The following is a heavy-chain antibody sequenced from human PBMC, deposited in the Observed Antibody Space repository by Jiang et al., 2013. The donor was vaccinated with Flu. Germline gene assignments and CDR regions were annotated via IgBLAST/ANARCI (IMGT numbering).Heavy chain of an antibody. Sequence: EWVANIKQDESEKYYVDSVKGRFTISRDNAKNSLYLQMNGLRAEDTAVYYCARRYFDLWGRGTLVTVSS. J-gene: IGHJ2*01. CDR2: IKQDESEK. CDR3: ARRYFDL. V-gene: IGHV3-7*01.